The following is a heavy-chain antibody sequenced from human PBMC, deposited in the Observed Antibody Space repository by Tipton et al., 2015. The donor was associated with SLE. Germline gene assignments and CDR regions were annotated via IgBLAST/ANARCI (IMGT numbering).Heavy chain of an antibody. CDR1: EFSFRSFG. D-gene: IGHD1-1*01. Sequence: RSLRLSCVASEFSFRSFGLHWVRQAPGKGLEWVAVTWYDGSQKYYADSVKGRFIISRDNVNNSLYLEMNSLRVEDSALYYCARSFRLQHFDYWGQGVLVTVSS. J-gene: IGHJ4*02. CDR3: ARSFRLQHFDY. CDR2: TWYDGSQK. V-gene: IGHV3-33*08.